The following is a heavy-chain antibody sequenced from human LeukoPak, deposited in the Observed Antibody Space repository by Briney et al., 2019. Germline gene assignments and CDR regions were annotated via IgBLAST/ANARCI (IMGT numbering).Heavy chain of an antibody. J-gene: IGHJ6*03. CDR3: ARGLRFLESSGMDV. CDR1: GDFISPYY. Sequence: SETLSLTCTASGDFISPYYWSWIRQPPGKGLEWIGFFCNSGTTDYNPSLKSRVTISVDTSKNQFSLKLSSVTAADTAVYYCARGLRFLESSGMDVWGKGTTVTVSS. D-gene: IGHD3-3*01. V-gene: IGHV4-4*08. CDR2: FCNSGTT.